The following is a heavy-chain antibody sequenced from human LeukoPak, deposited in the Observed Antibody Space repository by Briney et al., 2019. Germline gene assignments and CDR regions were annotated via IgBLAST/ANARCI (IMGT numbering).Heavy chain of an antibody. CDR2: MNPNSGNT. CDR3: ARGGYSYGYDWFDP. Sequence: ASVKVSCKASGYTFTSYDINWVRQATAQGLEWMGWMNPNSGNTGYAQKFQGRVTMTRNTSISTAYMELSSLRSEDTAVYYYARGGYSYGYDWFDPWGQGTLVTASS. J-gene: IGHJ5*02. V-gene: IGHV1-8*01. CDR1: GYTFTSYD. D-gene: IGHD5-18*01.